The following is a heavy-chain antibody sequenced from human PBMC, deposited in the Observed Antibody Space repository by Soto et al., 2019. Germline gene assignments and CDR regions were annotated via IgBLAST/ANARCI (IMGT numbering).Heavy chain of an antibody. V-gene: IGHV3-23*01. CDR1: GFTFSTYV. CDR3: AKAQYSGYELSLNFES. Sequence: EVQLLESGGGLVQPGGSLRLSCAASGFTFSTYVMTWVRQAPGKGLEWVSGISGSGGSIYYADSVKGPFTTSRDTSKKTLFLQLDNLRAEDTAVYYCAKAQYSGYELSLNFESWGQGTLVTVSS. J-gene: IGHJ4*02. D-gene: IGHD5-12*01. CDR2: ISGSGGSI.